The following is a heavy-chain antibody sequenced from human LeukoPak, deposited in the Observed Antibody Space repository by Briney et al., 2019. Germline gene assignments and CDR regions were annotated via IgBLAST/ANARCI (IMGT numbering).Heavy chain of an antibody. V-gene: IGHV3-23*01. CDR2: ISGSGGST. J-gene: IGHJ5*02. Sequence: GGSLRLSCAASGFTFSSYAMSWVRQAPGKGLEWVSAISGSGGSTYYADSVKGRFTISRDNSKNTLYLQMNSLRAEDTAVYYCAKEGGYCSGGSCYNWFDPWGRGTLVTVSS. D-gene: IGHD2-15*01. CDR1: GFTFSSYA. CDR3: AKEGGYCSGGSCYNWFDP.